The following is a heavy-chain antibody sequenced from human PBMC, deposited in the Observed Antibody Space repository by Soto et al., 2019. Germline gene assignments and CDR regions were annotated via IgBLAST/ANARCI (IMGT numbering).Heavy chain of an antibody. V-gene: IGHV1-18*01. CDR1: GYNFINYG. CDR2: ISVDDGDT. CDR3: ARDQVAKGAPGSAMFNSYYGMDA. Sequence: ASVKVSCKASGYNFINYGISWVRQAPGQGLEWMGWISVDDGDTNYAQNFQGRVTMSTDTSTSTAYMEMRSLRSDDTAVYYCARDQVAKGAPGSAMFNSYYGMDAGGKGTRVT. J-gene: IGHJ6*04. D-gene: IGHD5-18*01.